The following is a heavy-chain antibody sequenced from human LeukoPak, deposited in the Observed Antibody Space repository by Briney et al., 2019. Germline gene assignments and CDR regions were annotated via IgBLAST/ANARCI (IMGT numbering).Heavy chain of an antibody. V-gene: IGHV4-39*01. CDR1: GGSISSSSYY. J-gene: IGHJ3*02. CDR3: AAITMIVVEKGAFDI. D-gene: IGHD3-22*01. Sequence: SETLSLTCTVSGGSISSSSYYWGWIRQPPGKGLEWIGSIHYSGSTYYNPSLKSRVTISVDTSKNQFSLKLSSVTAADTAVYYCAAITMIVVEKGAFDIWGQGTMVTVSS. CDR2: IHYSGST.